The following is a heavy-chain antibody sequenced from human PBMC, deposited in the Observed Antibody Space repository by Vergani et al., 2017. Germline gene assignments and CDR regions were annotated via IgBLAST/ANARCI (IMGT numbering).Heavy chain of an antibody. D-gene: IGHD3-16*01. CDR2: IYYSGST. V-gene: IGHV4-39*01. CDR1: GGSISSSSYY. J-gene: IGHJ4*02. Sequence: QLQLQESGPGLVKPSETLSLTCTVSGGSISSSSYYWGWIRQPPWKGLEWIGSIYYSGSTYYNPYLKSRVSISVDTSKNHFSLKLSSVTAADTAVYYCARQGGWLVWEPNYFDYWGQGTLVTVSS. CDR3: ARQGGWLVWEPNYFDY.